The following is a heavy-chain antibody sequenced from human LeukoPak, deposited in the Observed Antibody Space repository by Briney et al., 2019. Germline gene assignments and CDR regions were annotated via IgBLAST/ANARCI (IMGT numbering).Heavy chain of an antibody. V-gene: IGHV3-74*01. Sequence: GGSLRLSCAASGFTFSSYWMHWVRQAPGKGLVWVSRINTDGSSTSYADSVKGRFTISRDNAKNTLYLQMNNLRAEDTAVYYCARVRGYCSSTSCSDAFDIWGQGTMVTVSS. CDR3: ARVRGYCSSTSCSDAFDI. D-gene: IGHD2-2*01. CDR1: GFTFSSYW. CDR2: INTDGSST. J-gene: IGHJ3*02.